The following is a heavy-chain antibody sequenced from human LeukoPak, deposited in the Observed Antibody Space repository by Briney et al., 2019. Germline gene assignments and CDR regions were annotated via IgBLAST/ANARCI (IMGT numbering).Heavy chain of an antibody. Sequence: ASVKVSCKASGYTFTSYGISWVRQAPGQGLEWMGWISAYNGHTKYAQKVQGRVTMTRDTSTSTAYMELRSLRSDDTAVYYCARDGHRRYHYDSSGREDAFDIWGQGTMVTASS. CDR3: ARDGHRRYHYDSSGREDAFDI. D-gene: IGHD3-22*01. CDR1: GYTFTSYG. J-gene: IGHJ3*02. CDR2: ISAYNGHT. V-gene: IGHV1-18*01.